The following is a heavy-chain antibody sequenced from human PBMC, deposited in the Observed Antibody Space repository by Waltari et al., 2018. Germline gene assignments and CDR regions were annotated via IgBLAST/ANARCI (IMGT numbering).Heavy chain of an antibody. Sequence: QVHLVQSGPEVKKPGASVKVSCKISGYTLPEVSMHWVRQAPGKGLEWMGGCAPEHGKTMYAPKLQGRLTLTEDTSTDTAYMELNSLRSEDTALYFCTTDLTSTAYSYDFWGQGTLVTVSS. J-gene: IGHJ4*02. V-gene: IGHV1-24*01. CDR1: GYTLPEVS. CDR2: CAPEHGKT. D-gene: IGHD3-22*01. CDR3: TTDLTSTAYSYDF.